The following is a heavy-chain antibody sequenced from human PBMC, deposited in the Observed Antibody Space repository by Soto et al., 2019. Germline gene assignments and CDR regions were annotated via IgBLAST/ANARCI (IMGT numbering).Heavy chain of an antibody. V-gene: IGHV3-30-3*01. J-gene: IGHJ4*02. CDR1: GFAISSYS. Sequence: QVQLVESGGGVVQPGTSLRLSCAASGFAISSYSMHWVRQAPGKGLEWVAAMSFDGNSKYFADSVKGRFMISRDTSKKPWSLEMESLGAEDSALDHCTRGRSVIAHDAFEYWGQGTQVTVSS. CDR2: MSFDGNSK. CDR3: TRGRSVIAHDAFEY. D-gene: IGHD2-21*01.